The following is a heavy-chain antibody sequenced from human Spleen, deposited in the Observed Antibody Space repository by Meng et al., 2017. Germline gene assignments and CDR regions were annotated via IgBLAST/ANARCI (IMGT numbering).Heavy chain of an antibody. V-gene: IGHV1-69*10. CDR2: IIPILDLA. CDR3: AKRGGAFDY. J-gene: IGHJ4*02. Sequence: QVQLVQSGAEVRKRGSSVKVSCKASGDTFSNYGIGWVRQAPGQGLEWMGGIIPILDLAITAQKFRGRVTITADRSTSTSYIELSSLTYEDTAMYYCAKRGGAFDYWGQGTLVTVSS. CDR1: GDTFSNYG. D-gene: IGHD1-1*01.